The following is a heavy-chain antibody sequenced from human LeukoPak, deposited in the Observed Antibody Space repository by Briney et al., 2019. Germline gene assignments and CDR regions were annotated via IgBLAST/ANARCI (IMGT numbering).Heavy chain of an antibody. Sequence: GGSLRLSCAASGSTFSSYGMHWVRQAPGKGLGWVAVISYDGSNKYYADSVKGRFTISRDNSKNTLYLQMNSLRAEDTAVYYCAKGGSYLDHFDYWGQGTLVTVSS. D-gene: IGHD1-26*01. V-gene: IGHV3-30*18. CDR3: AKGGSYLDHFDY. CDR1: GSTFSSYG. J-gene: IGHJ4*02. CDR2: ISYDGSNK.